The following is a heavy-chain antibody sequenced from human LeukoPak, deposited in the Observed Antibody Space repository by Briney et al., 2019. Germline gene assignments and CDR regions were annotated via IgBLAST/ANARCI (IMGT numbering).Heavy chain of an antibody. CDR3: ATAVPGYSSGFEVADDYGMDV. Sequence: GASVKVSCKASGYTFTGYYMHWVRQAPGQGLEWMGWINPNSGGTNYAQKFQGRVTMTRDTSISTAYMELSRLRSDDTAVYYCATAVPGYSSGFEVADDYGMDVWGQGTTVTVSS. CDR1: GYTFTGYY. CDR2: INPNSGGT. V-gene: IGHV1-2*02. D-gene: IGHD6-19*01. J-gene: IGHJ6*02.